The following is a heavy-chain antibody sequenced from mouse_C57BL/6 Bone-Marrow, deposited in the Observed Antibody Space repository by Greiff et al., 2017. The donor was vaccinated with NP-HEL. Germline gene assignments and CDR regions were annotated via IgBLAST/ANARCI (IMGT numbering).Heavy chain of an antibody. CDR1: GFSLTSYG. CDR3: ARHGIFYDYWYFDV. V-gene: IGHV2-6-1*01. D-gene: IGHD2-3*01. Sequence: VQVVESGPGLVAPSQSLSITCTVSGFSLTSYGVHWVRQPPGKGLEWLVVIWSDGSTTYNSALKSRLSISKDNSKSQVFLKMNSLQTDDTAMYYCARHGIFYDYWYFDVWGTGTTVTVSS. J-gene: IGHJ1*03. CDR2: IWSDGST.